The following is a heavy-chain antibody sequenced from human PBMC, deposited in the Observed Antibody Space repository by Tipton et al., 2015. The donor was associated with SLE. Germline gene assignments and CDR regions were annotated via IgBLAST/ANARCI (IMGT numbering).Heavy chain of an antibody. V-gene: IGHV4-59*01. CDR3: ARGTLEGPLDMDV. Sequence: TLSLTCSVSGGSISNNYWIWIRQPPGKGLEWIGYISDGGGTNHNPSLKSRVTISIDTSKTHFSLKLSSVTPADTAVYYCARGTLEGPLDMDVWGKGTTVTVSS. J-gene: IGHJ6*03. CDR1: GGSISNNY. CDR2: ISDGGGT.